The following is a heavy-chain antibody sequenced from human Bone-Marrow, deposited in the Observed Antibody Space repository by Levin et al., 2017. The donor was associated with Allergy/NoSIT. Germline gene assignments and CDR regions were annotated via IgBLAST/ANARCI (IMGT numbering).Heavy chain of an antibody. CDR2: ISSSSSYI. Sequence: GGSLRLSCAASGFTFSSYSMNWVRQAPGKGLEWVSSISSSSSYIYYADSVKGRFTISRDNAKNSLYLQMNSLRAEDTAVYYCARVPRSTSCCNRSYYYYYMDVWGKGTTVTVSS. CDR1: GFTFSSYS. V-gene: IGHV3-21*01. J-gene: IGHJ6*03. CDR3: ARVPRSTSCCNRSYYYYYMDV. D-gene: IGHD2-2*01.